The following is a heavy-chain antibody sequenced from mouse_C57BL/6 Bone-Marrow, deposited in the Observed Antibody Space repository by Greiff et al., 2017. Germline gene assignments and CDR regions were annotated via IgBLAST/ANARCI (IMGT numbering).Heavy chain of an antibody. D-gene: IGHD3-3*01. J-gene: IGHJ3*01. CDR2: IYPGDGDT. CDR1: GYAFSSYW. CDR3: ARGRFPGRGFAY. V-gene: IGHV1-80*01. Sequence: QVQLQQSGAELVKPGASVKISCKASGYAFSSYWMNWVKQRPGKGLEWIGQIYPGDGDTNYNGKFKGKATLTADKSSSTAYRQLSSLPSEDSAVYFCARGRFPGRGFAYRGQGTLVTVSA.